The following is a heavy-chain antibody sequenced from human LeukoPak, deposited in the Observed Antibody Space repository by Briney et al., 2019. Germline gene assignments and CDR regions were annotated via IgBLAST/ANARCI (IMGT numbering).Heavy chain of an antibody. CDR1: GFTFSSYG. V-gene: IGHV3-23*01. Sequence: GGSLRLSCAASGFTFSSYGMSWVRQAPGKGLEWVSAISGSGGSTYYADSVKGRFTISRDNSKNTLYLQMNSLRVEDTAVYYCAKDPIWFGEFVYYMDVWGKGTTVTISS. D-gene: IGHD3-10*01. J-gene: IGHJ6*03. CDR2: ISGSGGST. CDR3: AKDPIWFGEFVYYMDV.